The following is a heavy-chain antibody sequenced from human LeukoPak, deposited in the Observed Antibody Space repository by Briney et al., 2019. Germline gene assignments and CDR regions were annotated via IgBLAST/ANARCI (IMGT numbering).Heavy chain of an antibody. Sequence: GGSLRLSCVASGFTFSSYAMGWVRQAAGKGLEWVSDISSSGGTTYYADSVKGRFTISRDNAKNSLYLQMNSLRAEDTAVYYCAREDRGGNPKLDYWGQGTLVTVSS. CDR3: AREDRGGNPKLDY. V-gene: IGHV3-23*01. J-gene: IGHJ4*02. CDR2: ISSSGGTT. CDR1: GFTFSSYA. D-gene: IGHD2-15*01.